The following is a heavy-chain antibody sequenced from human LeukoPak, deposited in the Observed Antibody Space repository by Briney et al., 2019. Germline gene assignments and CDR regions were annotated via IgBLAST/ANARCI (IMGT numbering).Heavy chain of an antibody. CDR1: GFTFSSYG. Sequence: GGSLRLSCAASGFTFSSYGMRWVRQAPGKGLEWVADIWYDGSNKYYADSVKGRFTISRDNSKNTVYLQMNSLRAEDTAVYYGAKDRINYYDSSGYPGGDYWGQGTLVTVSS. D-gene: IGHD3-22*01. CDR2: IWYDGSNK. J-gene: IGHJ4*02. V-gene: IGHV3-33*06. CDR3: AKDRINYYDSSGYPGGDY.